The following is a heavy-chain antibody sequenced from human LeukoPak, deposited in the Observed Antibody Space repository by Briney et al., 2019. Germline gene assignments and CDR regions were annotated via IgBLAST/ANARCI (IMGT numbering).Heavy chain of an antibody. CDR1: GGSISSGDYY. D-gene: IGHD2-2*01. J-gene: IGHJ3*02. CDR2: IYYSGST. CDR3: ARWGDCSSTSCYEIWDAFDI. V-gene: IGHV4-30-4*01. Sequence: SETLSLTCTVSGGSISSGDYYWSWIRQPPGKGLEWIGYIYYSGSTYYNPSLKSRVTISVDTSKNQFSLKLSSVTAADTAVYYCARWGDCSSTSCYEIWDAFDIWGQGAMVTVSS.